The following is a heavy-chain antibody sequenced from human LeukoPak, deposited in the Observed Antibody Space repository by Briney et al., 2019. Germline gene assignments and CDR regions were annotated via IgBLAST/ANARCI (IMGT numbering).Heavy chain of an antibody. D-gene: IGHD5-24*01. CDR1: GYTFTGYY. V-gene: IGHV1-18*04. CDR3: ARDKDGYNPDFDY. J-gene: IGHJ4*02. CDR2: ISAYNGNT. Sequence: GASVTVSCTASGYTFTGYYMHWVRQAPGQGLEWMGWISAYNGNTNYAQKLQGRVTMTTDTSTSTAYMELRSLRSDDTAVYYCARDKDGYNPDFDYWGQGTLVTVSS.